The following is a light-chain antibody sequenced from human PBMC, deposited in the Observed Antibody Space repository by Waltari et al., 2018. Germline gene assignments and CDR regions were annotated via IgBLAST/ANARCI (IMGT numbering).Light chain of an antibody. Sequence: PGERATLSCRASQTVYTYLAWYQQKPGQAPRLLIYDASNRASGVPARFSGSGSGTDFTLTISSLEPEDFAVYYCQHYYDTPLTFGGGTKVEI. CDR2: DAS. V-gene: IGKV3-11*01. CDR1: QTVYTY. CDR3: QHYYDTPLT. J-gene: IGKJ4*01.